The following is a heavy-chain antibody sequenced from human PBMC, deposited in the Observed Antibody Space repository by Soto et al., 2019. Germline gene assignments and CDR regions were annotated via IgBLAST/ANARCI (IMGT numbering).Heavy chain of an antibody. V-gene: IGHV4-30-2*02. Sequence: SETLSLTCAVSGGSISSGGYSWSWIRQPPGKGLEWIGYIYHSGSTYYNPSLKSRVTISVDTSKSQFSLKLSSVTAADTAVYYCASSRGYSYGSYFDYWGQGTLVTVSS. CDR1: GGSISSGGYS. CDR2: IYHSGST. D-gene: IGHD5-18*01. J-gene: IGHJ4*02. CDR3: ASSRGYSYGSYFDY.